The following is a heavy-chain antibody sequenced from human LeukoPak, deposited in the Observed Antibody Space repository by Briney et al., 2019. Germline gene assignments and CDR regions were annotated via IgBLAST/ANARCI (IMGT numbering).Heavy chain of an antibody. D-gene: IGHD2-2*01. Sequence: SEPLSLTCTVSGGSISSSSYYWGWIRQPPGKGLEWIGSIYYSGSTYYNPSLKSRVTISVDTSKNQFSLKLSSVTAADTAVYYCARASVVPAPSVAGPTRREYRVQCFDYWGQGTLVTVSS. V-gene: IGHV4-39*01. J-gene: IGHJ4*02. CDR3: ARASVVPAPSVAGPTRREYRVQCFDY. CDR2: IYYSGST. CDR1: GGSISSSSYY.